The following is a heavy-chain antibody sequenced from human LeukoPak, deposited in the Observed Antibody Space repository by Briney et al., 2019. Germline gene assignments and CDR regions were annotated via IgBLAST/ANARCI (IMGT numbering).Heavy chain of an antibody. CDR3: AKDIVIIPAASYAFDI. V-gene: IGHV3-23*01. Sequence: RGSLRLSCAASAFSPTADAMSWVRQAPGKGLEWGSVISGSGASTYYAASVQGRFIISRENSKNTLYLQTNSLRAEDTAVYYCAKDIVIIPAASYAFDIWGQGTMVFVSS. CDR2: ISGSGAST. CDR1: AFSPTADA. J-gene: IGHJ3*02. D-gene: IGHD2-2*01.